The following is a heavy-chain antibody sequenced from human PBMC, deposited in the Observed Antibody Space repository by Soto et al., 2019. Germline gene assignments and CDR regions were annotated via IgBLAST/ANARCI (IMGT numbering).Heavy chain of an antibody. J-gene: IGHJ6*02. CDR3: AIRMSSGYYYGMDV. V-gene: IGHV1-69*02. Sequence: QVQLVQSGAEVKKPGSSVKVSCKASGGTFSSYTISWVRQAPGQGLEWMGRIIPILGIANYAQKFQGRVTSTADKSTSTAYMELSSLRSEDTAVYYCAIRMSSGYYYGMDVWGQGTTVTVSS. CDR1: GGTFSSYT. CDR2: IIPILGIA. D-gene: IGHD3-10*01.